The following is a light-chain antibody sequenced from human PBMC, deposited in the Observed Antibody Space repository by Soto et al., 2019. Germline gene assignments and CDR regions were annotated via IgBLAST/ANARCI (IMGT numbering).Light chain of an antibody. V-gene: IGLV2-8*01. J-gene: IGLJ1*01. CDR3: SSYADNNNFV. CDR1: SSDVGGYQY. Sequence: QSARTQPPSASGSPGQSVTISCTGTSSDVGGYQYVSWYQQHPGKAPKLMIYEVSKRPSGVPDRFSGSKSGNTASLTVSGLQAEDEADYYCSSYADNNNFVFGTGTKVTVL. CDR2: EVS.